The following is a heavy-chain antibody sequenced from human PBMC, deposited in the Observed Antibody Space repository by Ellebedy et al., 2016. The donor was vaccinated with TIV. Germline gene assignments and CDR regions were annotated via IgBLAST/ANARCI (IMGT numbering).Heavy chain of an antibody. CDR3: AKEGPYYDFWSGYPLDY. V-gene: IGHV1-46*01. D-gene: IGHD3-3*01. Sequence: ASVKVSCXASGYTFTSYYMHWVRQAPGQGLEWMGIINPSGGSTSYAQKFQGRVTMTRDTSTSTVYMELSSLRSEDTAVYYCAKEGPYYDFWSGYPLDYWGQGTLVTVSS. CDR1: GYTFTSYY. J-gene: IGHJ4*02. CDR2: INPSGGST.